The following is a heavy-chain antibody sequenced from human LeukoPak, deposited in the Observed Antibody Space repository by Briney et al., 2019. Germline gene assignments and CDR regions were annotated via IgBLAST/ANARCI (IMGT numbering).Heavy chain of an antibody. CDR1: GFTFSSYW. CDR3: VRDRGTYRPIDY. Sequence: GGSLRLSCAASGFTFSSYWMHWVRQAPGKGLVWVSRINSDGSSTSYADSVKGRFTISRDNAKNTLYLQMNSLRAEDTAVYYCVRDRGTYRPIDYWGQGTLVTVSS. CDR2: INSDGSST. J-gene: IGHJ4*02. D-gene: IGHD1-26*01. V-gene: IGHV3-74*01.